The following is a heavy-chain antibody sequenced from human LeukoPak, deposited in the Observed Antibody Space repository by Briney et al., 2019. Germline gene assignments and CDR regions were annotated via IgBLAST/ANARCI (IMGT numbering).Heavy chain of an antibody. D-gene: IGHD3-22*01. CDR3: ARDAYYYDSGNKGAFDT. CDR1: GFTFSSYE. Sequence: PGGSLRLSCAASGFTFSSYETSWVRQAPGKGLEWVSCISSSGSTIYYADSVKGRFTISTDNAKNSLYLQMNSLRAEDTAVYYCARDAYYYDSGNKGAFDTWGQGKMVTVSS. V-gene: IGHV3-48*03. CDR2: ISSSGSTI. J-gene: IGHJ3*02.